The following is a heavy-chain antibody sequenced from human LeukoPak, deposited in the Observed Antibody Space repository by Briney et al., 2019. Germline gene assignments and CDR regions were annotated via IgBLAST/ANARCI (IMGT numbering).Heavy chain of an antibody. CDR1: ARSFSGYY. CDR2: INHSGST. Sequence: SQTLSPTFAVDARSFSGYYWSWIRQPPGKGLEWSGEINHSGSTNYNPSLKSRVTISVDTSKNQFSLKLSSVTAADTAVYYCARDHYYDSSGYSYWGQGTLVTVSS. V-gene: IGHV4-34*01. CDR3: ARDHYYDSSGYSY. J-gene: IGHJ4*02. D-gene: IGHD3-22*01.